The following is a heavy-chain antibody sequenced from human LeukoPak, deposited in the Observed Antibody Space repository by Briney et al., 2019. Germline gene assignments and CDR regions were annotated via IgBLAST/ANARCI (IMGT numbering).Heavy chain of an antibody. CDR1: GYTFTGYY. V-gene: IGHV1-2*02. CDR2: INPNSGGT. J-gene: IGHJ6*03. Sequence: EASVKVSCKASGYTFTGYYMRWVRQAPGQGLEWMGWINPNSGGTNYAQTFQGRVTMTRDTSISTAYMELSRLRSDDTAVYYCARDVYMDVWGKGTTVTVSS. CDR3: ARDVYMDV.